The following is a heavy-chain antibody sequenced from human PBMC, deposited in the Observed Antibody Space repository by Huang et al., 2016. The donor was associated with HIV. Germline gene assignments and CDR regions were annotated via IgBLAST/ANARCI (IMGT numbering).Heavy chain of an antibody. D-gene: IGHD6-6*01. CDR1: GGSMSSYY. J-gene: IGHJ5*02. V-gene: IGHV4-59*01. CDR3: ASASIAARRGFDP. CDR2: IYYSGST. Sequence: QVQLQESGPGLVKPSETLSLTCTVSGGSMSSYYWSWIRPPPGKGLEWIGYIYYSGSTNANPSLKRRVTISVDTSKTQFSLRLSSGTAADTAVYYCASASIAARRGFDPWGQGSLVTVSS.